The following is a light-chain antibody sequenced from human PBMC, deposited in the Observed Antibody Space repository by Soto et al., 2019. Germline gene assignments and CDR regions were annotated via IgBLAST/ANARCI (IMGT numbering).Light chain of an antibody. CDR3: QQYNNWPPYT. CDR2: GAS. Sequence: EIVMTQSPATLSVSPGERATLSCRASQSVSSNLAWYQQKPGQAPRLLIYGASTRATGIPARFSGSGSGTEFTLTISSLQSADFAVYYCQQYNNWPPYTFGQGNKLEIK. J-gene: IGKJ2*01. CDR1: QSVSSN. V-gene: IGKV3-15*01.